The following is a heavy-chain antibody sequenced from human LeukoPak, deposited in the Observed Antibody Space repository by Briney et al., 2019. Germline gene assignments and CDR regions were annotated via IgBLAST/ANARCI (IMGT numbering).Heavy chain of an antibody. CDR2: ISGSGGST. J-gene: IGHJ4*02. D-gene: IGHD6-19*01. V-gene: IGHV3-23*01. Sequence: QSGGSLRLSCAASGFTFSSYAMSWVRQAPGKGLEWVSAISGSGGSTYYADSVKGRFTISRDNSKNTLYLQMNSLRAEDMALYYCAKDEGERLDFDYWGQGTLVTVSS. CDR3: AKDEGERLDFDY. CDR1: GFTFSSYA.